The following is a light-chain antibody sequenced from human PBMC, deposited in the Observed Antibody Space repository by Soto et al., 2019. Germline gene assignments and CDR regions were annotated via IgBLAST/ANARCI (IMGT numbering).Light chain of an antibody. Sequence: QMTPSPSTLSSSLGGKKTNTCRASQSISSWLAWYQQKPGKAPKLLIYDASSLESGVPSRFSGSGSGTEFTLTISSLQPDDFATYYCQQYNSYWTFGQGTKVDIK. V-gene: IGKV1-5*01. J-gene: IGKJ1*01. CDR1: QSISSW. CDR3: QQYNSYWT. CDR2: DAS.